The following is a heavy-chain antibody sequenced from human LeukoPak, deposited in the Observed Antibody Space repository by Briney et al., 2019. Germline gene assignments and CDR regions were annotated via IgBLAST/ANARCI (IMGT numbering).Heavy chain of an antibody. J-gene: IGHJ6*02. D-gene: IGHD1-26*01. V-gene: IGHV1-18*04. Sequence: ASVKVSCKASGYTFTSYGISWVRQAPGQGLEWVAWISAYNSNKNSAEKFQGRVTMTIDTSTSTAYKELRSLKSDDTAVYYCVRHIKPAGPWDGMDVWGQGTTVIVSS. CDR1: GYTFTSYG. CDR3: VRHIKPAGPWDGMDV. CDR2: ISAYNSNK.